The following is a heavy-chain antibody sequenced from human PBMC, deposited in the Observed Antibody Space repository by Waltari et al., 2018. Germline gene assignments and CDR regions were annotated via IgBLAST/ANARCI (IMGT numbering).Heavy chain of an antibody. CDR2: ISAYNGNT. V-gene: IGHV1-18*01. CDR1: GYTFTSYG. CDR3: ARDEQRGIAVAGTFDY. Sequence: QVQLVQSGAEVKKPGASVKVSCKASGYTFTSYGISWVRQAPGQGLEWMGGISAYNGNTNYAQKLQGRVTMTTDTSTSTAYMELRSLRSDDTAVYYCARDEQRGIAVAGTFDYWGQGTLVTVSS. D-gene: IGHD6-19*01. J-gene: IGHJ4*02.